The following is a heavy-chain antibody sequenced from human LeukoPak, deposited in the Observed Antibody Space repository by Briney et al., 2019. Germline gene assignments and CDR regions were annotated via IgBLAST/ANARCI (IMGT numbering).Heavy chain of an antibody. CDR3: ARGKLGYYYYHMDA. CDR1: GYTFTNYG. Sequence: SVKVSCKASGYTFTNYGISWVRQAPGQGLEWMGGIIPIFGTANYAQKFQGRVTITADESTSTAYMELSSLRSEDTAVYYCARGKLGYYYYHMDAWGKGTTVTVSS. CDR2: IIPIFGTA. J-gene: IGHJ6*03. D-gene: IGHD3-3*02. V-gene: IGHV1-69*13.